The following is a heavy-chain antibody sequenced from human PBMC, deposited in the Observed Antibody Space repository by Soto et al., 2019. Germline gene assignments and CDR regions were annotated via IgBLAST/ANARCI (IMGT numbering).Heavy chain of an antibody. CDR1: GGTFSSYA. V-gene: IGHV1-69*13. J-gene: IGHJ4*02. Sequence: ASVKDSCKASGGTFSSYAISWVRQAPGQGLEWMGGIIPIFGTANYAQKFQGRVTITADESTSTAYMELSSLRSEDTAVYYCARGLKGFYYDSSGYYYGFDYWGQGTLVTVSS. CDR2: IIPIFGTA. CDR3: ARGLKGFYYDSSGYYYGFDY. D-gene: IGHD3-22*01.